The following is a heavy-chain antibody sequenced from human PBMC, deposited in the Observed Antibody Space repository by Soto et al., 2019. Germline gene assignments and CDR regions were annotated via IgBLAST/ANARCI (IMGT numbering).Heavy chain of an antibody. D-gene: IGHD2-21*01. J-gene: IGHJ4*02. CDR2: ISGGASDK. Sequence: ETLSLTCTVSGGSISSGDYYWSWIRQPPGKGLEWVATISGGASDKFYVDSVKGRFTISRDDSKNTLYLQMNSLRDEDTAVYYCVREDWHRFDSWGQGTLVTVSS. V-gene: IGHV3-7*01. CDR1: GGSISSGDYY. CDR3: VREDWHRFDS.